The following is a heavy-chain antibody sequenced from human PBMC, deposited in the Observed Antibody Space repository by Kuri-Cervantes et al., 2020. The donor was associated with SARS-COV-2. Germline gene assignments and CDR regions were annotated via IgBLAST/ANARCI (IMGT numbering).Heavy chain of an antibody. D-gene: IGHD5-18*01. V-gene: IGHV4-4*07. Sequence: SETLSLTCTVSGGSIGSYYWSWIRQPAGKGLEWIGRIYTSGSTNYNPSLKGRVTMLVDTSKNQFSLKLSSVTAADTAVYYCGRVSWIQLWRRYSDSWGQGALVTVSS. CDR1: GGSIGSYY. J-gene: IGHJ4*02. CDR3: GRVSWIQLWRRYSDS. CDR2: IYTSGST.